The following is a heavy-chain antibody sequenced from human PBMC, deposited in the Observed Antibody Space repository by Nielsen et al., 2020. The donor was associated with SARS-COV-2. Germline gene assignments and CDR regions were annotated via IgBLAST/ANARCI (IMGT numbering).Heavy chain of an antibody. CDR2: IYYSGST. D-gene: IGHD1-26*01. CDR3: ARGGTALFMVGATMFDY. J-gene: IGHJ4*02. CDR1: GGSISRYH. V-gene: IGHV4-59*01. Sequence: SETLSLTCTVSGGSISRYHWNWIRQPPGKGLEWIGYIYYSGSTNYNPSLKSRVTISVDTSKNQFSLKLSSVTAVDTAVYYCARGGTALFMVGATMFDYWGQGTLVTVSS.